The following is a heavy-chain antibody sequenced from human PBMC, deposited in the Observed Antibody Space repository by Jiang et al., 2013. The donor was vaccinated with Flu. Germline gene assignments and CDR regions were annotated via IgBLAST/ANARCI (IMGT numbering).Heavy chain of an antibody. D-gene: IGHD3-22*01. CDR3: AREYYYDSSGFAFDI. J-gene: IGHJ3*02. Sequence: APGQGLEWMGWISAYNGNTNYAQKLQGRVTMTTDTSTSTAYMELRSLRSDDTAVYYCAREYYYDSSGFAFDIWGQGTMVTVSS. CDR2: ISAYNGNT. V-gene: IGHV1-18*01.